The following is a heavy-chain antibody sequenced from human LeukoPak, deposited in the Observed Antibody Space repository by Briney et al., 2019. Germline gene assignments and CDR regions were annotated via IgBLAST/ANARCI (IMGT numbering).Heavy chain of an antibody. CDR1: GGSISSSNW. V-gene: IGHV4-4*02. CDR3: ARRETNSWHNY. J-gene: IGHJ4*02. D-gene: IGHD6-13*01. Sequence: SGTLSLTCAVSGGSISSSNWWSWVRQPPGKGLEWIGEIYHSGSTNYNPSLKSRVTISVDTSKNQFSLKLRSVTAADTAVYYCARRETNSWHNYWGQGTWVTVSS. CDR2: IYHSGST.